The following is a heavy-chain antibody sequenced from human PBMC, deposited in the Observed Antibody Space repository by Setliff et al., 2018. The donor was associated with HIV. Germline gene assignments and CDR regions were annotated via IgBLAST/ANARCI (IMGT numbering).Heavy chain of an antibody. Sequence: GGSLRLSCEASGFSFSDYYMSWVRQAPGRGLEWVSYISGSGSIMYFADSVKGRFTISRDNAKNALYLQMSSLRAEDTAVYYCARNLGVGALGDDGQVDYYYYYMDVWGKGTTVTVSS. CDR2: ISGSGSIM. J-gene: IGHJ6*03. CDR1: GFSFSDYY. CDR3: ARNLGVGALGDDGQVDYYYYYMDV. D-gene: IGHD4-17*01. V-gene: IGHV3-11*04.